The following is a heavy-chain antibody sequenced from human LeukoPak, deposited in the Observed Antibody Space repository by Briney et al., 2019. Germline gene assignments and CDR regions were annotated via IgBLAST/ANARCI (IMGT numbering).Heavy chain of an antibody. CDR1: GFTFSSYA. J-gene: IGHJ6*02. Sequence: GGSLRLSCSASGFTFSSYAMHWVRQAPGKGLEYVSAISYNGGSTYYADSVKGRFTIPRDNSKNTLYLQMSSLRAEDTAVYYCVKDDVYYYDSSGYYPTVWGQGTTVTVSS. CDR3: VKDDVYYYDSSGYYPTV. CDR2: ISYNGGST. V-gene: IGHV3-64D*06. D-gene: IGHD3-22*01.